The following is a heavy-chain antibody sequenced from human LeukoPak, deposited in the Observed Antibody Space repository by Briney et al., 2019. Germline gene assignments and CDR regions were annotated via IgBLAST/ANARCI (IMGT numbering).Heavy chain of an antibody. CDR1: GYSISSDYY. CDR2: IYHSGST. V-gene: IGHV4-38-2*02. Sequence: SETLSLTCTVSGYSISSDYYWGWIRQPPGKGLEWIGSIYHSGSTYYNPSLKSRVTISVDTSKNQFSLKLSSVTAADTAVYYCARGIAAAGIYWFDPWGQGTLVTVSS. CDR3: ARGIAAAGIYWFDP. J-gene: IGHJ5*02. D-gene: IGHD6-13*01.